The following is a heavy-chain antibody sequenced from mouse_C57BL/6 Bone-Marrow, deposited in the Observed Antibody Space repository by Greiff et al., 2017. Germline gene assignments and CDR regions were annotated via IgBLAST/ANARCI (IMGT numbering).Heavy chain of an antibody. Sequence: QVQLKESGAELARPGASVKLSCKASGYTFTSYGISWVKQRPGQGLEWIGEIYPRSGNTYYNEKFKGKATLTADKSSSTAYMELRSLTSEDSAVYFCARGDLLWLRQGVDYWGQGTTLTVSS. CDR3: ARGDLLWLRQGVDY. V-gene: IGHV1-81*01. CDR2: IYPRSGNT. CDR1: GYTFTSYG. J-gene: IGHJ2*01. D-gene: IGHD2-2*01.